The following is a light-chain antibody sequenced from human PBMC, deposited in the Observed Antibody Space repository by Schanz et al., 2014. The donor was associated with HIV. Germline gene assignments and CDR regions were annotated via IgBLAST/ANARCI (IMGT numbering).Light chain of an antibody. J-gene: IGKJ2*01. CDR1: HYISSW. Sequence: DIQMTQSPSTLPASVGDAVTITCRASHYISSWLAWYQQRPGQAPNLLIYRASTLATGVSSRFSGSGSGTEFTLTISSLQPDDFATYYCQQYDKYSYTFGQGTKLEIK. CDR2: RAS. V-gene: IGKV1-5*03. CDR3: QQYDKYSYT.